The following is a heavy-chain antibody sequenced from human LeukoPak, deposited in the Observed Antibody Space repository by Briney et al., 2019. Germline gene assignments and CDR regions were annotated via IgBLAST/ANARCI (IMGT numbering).Heavy chain of an antibody. J-gene: IGHJ4*02. Sequence: PSETLSLTCTVSGGSISSSSYYWGWIRQPPGKGLEWIGSIYYSGSTYYNPSLKSRVTISVDKSKNQFSLQLSSVTAADTAVYYCARPGYCSSTSCYRWDYWGQGTMVTVSS. D-gene: IGHD2-2*01. CDR2: IYYSGST. CDR3: ARPGYCSSTSCYRWDY. CDR1: GGSISSSSYY. V-gene: IGHV4-39*01.